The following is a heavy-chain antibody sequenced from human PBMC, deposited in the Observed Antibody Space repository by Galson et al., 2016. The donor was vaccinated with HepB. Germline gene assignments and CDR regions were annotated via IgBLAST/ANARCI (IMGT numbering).Heavy chain of an antibody. CDR3: ARDVGGPGNY. J-gene: IGHJ4*02. V-gene: IGHV3-30*03. D-gene: IGHD1-26*01. Sequence: SLRLSCAASGFTFSNYGMHWVRQAPGKGLEWVEVIAHDESINYYADSVKGRFTISRDNSKNTLYLQINSLRAEDTAVYFCARDVGGPGNYWGRGTLVSVSS. CDR1: GFTFSNYG. CDR2: IAHDESIN.